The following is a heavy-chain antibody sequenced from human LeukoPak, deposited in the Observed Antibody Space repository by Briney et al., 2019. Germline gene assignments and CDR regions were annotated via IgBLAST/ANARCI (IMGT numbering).Heavy chain of an antibody. V-gene: IGHV3-7*01. CDR3: ARADWGQYWYFDL. Sequence: GGSLRLSCAASGFTFSSYWMSWVRQAPGKGLEWVANIKQDGSEKYYVDSVKGRFTISRDNAKNSLYLQMNSLRAEDTAVYYCARADWGQYWYFDLWGRGTLVTVSS. CDR1: GFTFSSYW. CDR2: IKQDGSEK. J-gene: IGHJ2*01. D-gene: IGHD7-27*01.